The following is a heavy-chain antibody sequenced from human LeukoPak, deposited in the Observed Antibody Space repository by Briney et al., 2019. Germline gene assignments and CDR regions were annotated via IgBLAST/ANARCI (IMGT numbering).Heavy chain of an antibody. D-gene: IGHD3-16*02. CDR3: ARVSALYRSGPADY. J-gene: IGHJ4*02. Sequence: PGRSLRLSCAASGFTFSSFWMSWVRQAPGKGLEWVANIKQDGREKFYVDSVKGRFTISRDNAKNSLYLQMNSLRAEDTAVYHCARVSALYRSGPADYWGQGTLVTVSS. V-gene: IGHV3-7*01. CDR1: GFTFSSFW. CDR2: IKQDGREK.